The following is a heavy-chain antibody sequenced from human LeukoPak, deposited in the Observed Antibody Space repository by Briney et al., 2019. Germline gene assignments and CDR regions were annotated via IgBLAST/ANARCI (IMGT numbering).Heavy chain of an antibody. J-gene: IGHJ5*02. CDR1: GFTFSSYA. CDR2: ISYDGSNK. D-gene: IGHD3-3*01. Sequence: QPGRSLRLSCAASGFTFSSYAMHWVRQAPGKGLEWVAVISYDGSNKYYADSVKGRFTISRDNSKNTLYLQMNSLRAEDTAVYYCARDLLATDSNIGGSWFDPWGQGTLVTVSS. CDR3: ARDLLATDSNIGGSWFDP. V-gene: IGHV3-30-3*01.